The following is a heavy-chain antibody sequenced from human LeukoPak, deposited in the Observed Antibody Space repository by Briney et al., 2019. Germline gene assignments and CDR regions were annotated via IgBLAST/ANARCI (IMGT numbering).Heavy chain of an antibody. D-gene: IGHD4-11*01. CDR3: ARDPMVFDYSWGEGYYFDY. CDR2: IYYGENT. CDR1: GGSISSGPYY. V-gene: IGHV4-39*02. J-gene: IGHJ4*02. Sequence: PSETLSLTCTVSGGSISSGPYYWGWIRQPPGKGLEWIGNIYYGENTYYNPSLKSRVTISIDTSKNQFYLKLSSVTAADTAVYYCARDPMVFDYSWGEGYYFDYWGQGTLVTVSS.